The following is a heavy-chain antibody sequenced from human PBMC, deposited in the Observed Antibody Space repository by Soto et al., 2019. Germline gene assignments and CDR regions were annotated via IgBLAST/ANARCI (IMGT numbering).Heavy chain of an antibody. CDR2: MVGDGSSW. D-gene: IGHD1-26*01. CDR3: AKDLRPDGRYDLDY. Sequence: EVQPLESGGGLAQAGGSLRLSCAASGFNFRIYAMNWVRQAPGKGLEWVSVMVGDGSSWDYADSVRGRFTISRDNSKNTLYLQMNSLRAEDTAVYYCAKDLRPDGRYDLDYWGQGTLVTVSS. V-gene: IGHV3-23*01. J-gene: IGHJ4*02. CDR1: GFNFRIYA.